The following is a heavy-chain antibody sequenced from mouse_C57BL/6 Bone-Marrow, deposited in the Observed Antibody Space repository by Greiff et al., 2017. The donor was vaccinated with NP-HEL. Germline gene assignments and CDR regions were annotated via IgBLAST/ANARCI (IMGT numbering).Heavy chain of an antibody. J-gene: IGHJ2*01. Sequence: LVESGAELARPGASVKLSCKASGYTFTSYGISWVKQRTGQGLEWIGEIYPRSGNTYYNEKFKGKATLTADKSSSTAYMELRSLTSEDSAVYFCARPPITTVVATGGYWGQGTTLTVSS. V-gene: IGHV1-81*01. CDR3: ARPPITTVVATGGY. CDR1: GYTFTSYG. D-gene: IGHD1-1*01. CDR2: IYPRSGNT.